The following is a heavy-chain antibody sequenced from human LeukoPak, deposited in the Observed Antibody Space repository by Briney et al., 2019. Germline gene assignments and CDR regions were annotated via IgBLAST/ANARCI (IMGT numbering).Heavy chain of an antibody. V-gene: IGHV1-2*06. CDR2: INPNSGGT. Sequence: ASVKVSCKASGYTFTGYDMHWVRQAPGQGLEWMGRINPNSGGTNYAQTFQGRVTMTRDTSISTAYMELSSLRADATALYYCARRIVGATTLTVYWGQGTLVSVSS. CDR1: GYTFTGYD. CDR3: ARRIVGATTLTVY. J-gene: IGHJ4*02. D-gene: IGHD1-26*01.